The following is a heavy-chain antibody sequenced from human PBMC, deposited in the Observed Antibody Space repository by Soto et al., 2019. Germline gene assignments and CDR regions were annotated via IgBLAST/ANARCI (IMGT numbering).Heavy chain of an antibody. CDR2: IKMKSEGATR. Sequence: EVKLVESGGGLVTPGGSLRLSCAASGLTFSNAWMNWVRQAPGKGLEWVGLIKMKSEGATRHYAAPVNGRFTISRDDSKSTLYLQMSSLKTEDTAVYYCTTLGSHYYYHNFDFWGQGTTVTVSS. CDR1: GLTFSNAW. V-gene: IGHV3-15*07. J-gene: IGHJ6*02. CDR3: TTLGSHYYYHNFDF.